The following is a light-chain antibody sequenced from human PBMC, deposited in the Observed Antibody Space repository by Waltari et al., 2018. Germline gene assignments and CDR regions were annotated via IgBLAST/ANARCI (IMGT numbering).Light chain of an antibody. CDR2: YDS. Sequence: SYALTQPPSVSVAPGTTARITCGGDNIGSYSVHWYQQKPGQAPVLVIFYDSDRPPGFPERFSGSNSGNTATLTISSVEAGDEAKYYCHVWHPDMDPGVFGPGTEVSV. CDR3: HVWHPDMDPGV. CDR1: NIGSYS. J-gene: IGLJ1*01. V-gene: IGLV3-21*04.